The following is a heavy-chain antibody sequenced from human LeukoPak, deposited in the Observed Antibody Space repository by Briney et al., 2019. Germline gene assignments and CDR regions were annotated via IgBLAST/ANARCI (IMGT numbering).Heavy chain of an antibody. V-gene: IGHV3-23*01. CDR3: ARDGGYDRIWGLDY. CDR1: GFTFSSYA. D-gene: IGHD3-22*01. Sequence: GGSLRLSCAASGFTFSSYAMSWVRQAPGKGLEWVSAISGSGGSTYYADSVKGRFTISRDNSKNTLYLQMNSLRAEDTAVYYCARDGGYDRIWGLDYWGQGTLVTVSS. CDR2: ISGSGGST. J-gene: IGHJ4*02.